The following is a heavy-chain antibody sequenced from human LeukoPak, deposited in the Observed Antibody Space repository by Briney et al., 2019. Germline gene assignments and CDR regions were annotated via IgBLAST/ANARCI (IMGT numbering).Heavy chain of an antibody. CDR1: GGSISSYY. Sequence: SETLSLTCTVAGGSISSYYWSWLRQPPGKGLGWIGYIYTSGSTNYNPSLKSRVTISVDTSKNQFSLTLSCVTAPDPAVYYCARRPGGSYFPDWGQGTLVTDCS. J-gene: IGHJ4*02. CDR3: ARRPGGSYFPD. V-gene: IGHV4-4*09. CDR2: IYTSGST. D-gene: IGHD1-26*01.